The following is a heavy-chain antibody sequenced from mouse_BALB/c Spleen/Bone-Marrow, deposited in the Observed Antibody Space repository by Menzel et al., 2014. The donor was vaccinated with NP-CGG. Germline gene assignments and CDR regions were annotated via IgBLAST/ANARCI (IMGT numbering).Heavy chain of an antibody. CDR1: GFSLTSYG. CDR3: ARNPIRRNAMDY. D-gene: IGHD2-12*01. CDR2: IWSGGTK. J-gene: IGHJ4*01. V-gene: IGHV2-2*02. Sequence: QVQLQQSGPGLVQPSQSLSITCTVSGFSLTSYGVHWVRQSPGKGLEWLGVIWSGGTKDYNAPFSSRLSISKDNSKSQVFFKMNSLQANDTAIYYCARNPIRRNAMDYWGQGTSVTVSS.